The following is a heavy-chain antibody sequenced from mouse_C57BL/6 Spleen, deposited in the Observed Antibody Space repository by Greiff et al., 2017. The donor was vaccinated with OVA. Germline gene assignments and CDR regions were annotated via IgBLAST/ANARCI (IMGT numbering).Heavy chain of an antibody. V-gene: IGHV3-6*01. CDR1: GYSITSGYY. CDR3: AREGKLFDY. J-gene: IGHJ2*01. Sequence: VQLQQSGPGLVKPSQSLSLTCSVTGYSITSGYYWTWIRQFPVNKLGWMGYISYDGRNNYNPSLKNRISIPRDTAKNQISLKLNSVTTEDTATYYCAREGKLFDYWGQGTTLTVSS. CDR2: ISYDGRN.